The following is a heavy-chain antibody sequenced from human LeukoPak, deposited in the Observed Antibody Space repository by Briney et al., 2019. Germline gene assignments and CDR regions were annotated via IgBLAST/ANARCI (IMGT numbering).Heavy chain of an antibody. CDR2: INHSGST. V-gene: IGHV4-34*01. J-gene: IGHJ4*02. D-gene: IGHD4-17*01. Sequence: SETLSLTCAVYGGSFSGYYWSWIRQPPGKGLEWIGEINHSGSTYYNPSLKSRVTISVDKSKNQFSLKLSSVSAADTAVYYCARGYGDWLWGQGTLVTVSS. CDR1: GGSFSGYY. CDR3: ARGYGDWL.